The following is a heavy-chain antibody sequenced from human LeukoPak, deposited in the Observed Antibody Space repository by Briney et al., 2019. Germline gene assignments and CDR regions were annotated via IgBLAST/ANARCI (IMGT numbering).Heavy chain of an antibody. V-gene: IGHV4-34*01. Sequence: PSETLSLTCAVYGGSFSGYYWSWIRQPPGKGLEWIGEINHSGSTNYNPSLKSRVTISVDTSKNQFSLKLSSVTAADTAVYYCARDETAVAGPGAFDIWGQGTMVTVSS. CDR2: INHSGST. CDR1: GGSFSGYY. D-gene: IGHD6-19*01. CDR3: ARDETAVAGPGAFDI. J-gene: IGHJ3*02.